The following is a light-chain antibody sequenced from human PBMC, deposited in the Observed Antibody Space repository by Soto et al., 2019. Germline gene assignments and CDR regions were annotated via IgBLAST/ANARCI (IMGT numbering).Light chain of an antibody. CDR1: QSVSSY. J-gene: IGKJ2*01. V-gene: IGKV3-11*01. Sequence: EIVLTQSPDTLSLSPGERATLSCRASQSVSSYLAWYQQKPGQAPRLLIYDASNRATGIPARFSGSGSGTDFTLTISSLEPEDFAVYDCQQRSNWPRGYTFGQGTKLEIK. CDR3: QQRSNWPRGYT. CDR2: DAS.